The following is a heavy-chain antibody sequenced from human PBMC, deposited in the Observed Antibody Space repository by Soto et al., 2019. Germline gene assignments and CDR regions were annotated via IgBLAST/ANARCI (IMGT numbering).Heavy chain of an antibody. V-gene: IGHV4-34*01. Sequence: SETLSLTCAVYGGSFSGYYWSWIRQPPGKGLEWIGEINHSGSTNYNPSLKSRVTISVDTSKNQFSLKLSSVTAADTAVYYCARGGDGYKLRYWGQGTLVTVSS. J-gene: IGHJ4*02. CDR2: INHSGST. CDR3: ARGGDGYKLRY. D-gene: IGHD5-12*01. CDR1: GGSFSGYY.